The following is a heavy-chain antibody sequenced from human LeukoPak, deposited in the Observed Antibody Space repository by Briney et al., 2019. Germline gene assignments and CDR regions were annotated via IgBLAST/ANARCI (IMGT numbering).Heavy chain of an antibody. Sequence: GASVKVSCKASGGTFSSYAISWVRQAPGQGLEWMGGINPNSGGTNYAQKFQGRVTMTRDTSISTAYMELSRLRSDDTAVYYCASLYYYDSSGSVDAFDIWGQGTMVTVSS. CDR2: INPNSGGT. CDR3: ASLYYYDSSGSVDAFDI. CDR1: GGTFSSYA. V-gene: IGHV1-2*02. J-gene: IGHJ3*02. D-gene: IGHD3-22*01.